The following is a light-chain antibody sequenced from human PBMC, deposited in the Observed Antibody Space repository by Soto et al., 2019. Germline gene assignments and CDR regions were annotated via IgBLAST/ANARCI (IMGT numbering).Light chain of an antibody. J-gene: IGLJ1*01. CDR1: SSDVGGYNY. CDR2: DVS. V-gene: IGLV2-14*01. CDR3: SSYTSSSTRV. Sequence: QSALTQPASVSVSPGQSITSSCTGTSSDVGGYNYVSWYQQHPGKAPKLMIYDVSNRPSGVSNRFSGSKSGNTASLTISGLQAEDEADYYCSSYTSSSTRVFGTGTNLTVL.